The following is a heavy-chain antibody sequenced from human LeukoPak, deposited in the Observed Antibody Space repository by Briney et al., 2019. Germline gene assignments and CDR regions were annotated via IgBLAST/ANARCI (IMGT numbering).Heavy chain of an antibody. CDR2: IYYSGST. J-gene: IGHJ5*02. Sequence: SETLSLTCTVSGGSVTSVSNYWRWIRQPPGKGLEWIGYIYYSGSTNYNPSLESRVTISVDTSKNQFSLKMRSVTAAVTAVYYCTREALGFCCGGSCVHWFDPWGQGTLVTVSS. CDR3: TREALGFCCGGSCVHWFDP. V-gene: IGHV4-61*01. D-gene: IGHD2-15*01. CDR1: GGSVTSVSNY.